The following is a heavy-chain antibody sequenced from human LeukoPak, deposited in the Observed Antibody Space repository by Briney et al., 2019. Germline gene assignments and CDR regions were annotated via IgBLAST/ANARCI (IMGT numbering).Heavy chain of an antibody. Sequence: GASVKVSCKASGYTFTSYGISWVRQAPGQGLEWMGWISAYNGNTNYAQKLQGRVTMTTDTSTSTAYMELRSLRSDDTAVYYCARKVVAYYYDSSGYYGYWGQGTLATVSS. CDR3: ARKVVAYYYDSSGYYGY. V-gene: IGHV1-18*01. CDR2: ISAYNGNT. D-gene: IGHD3-22*01. CDR1: GYTFTSYG. J-gene: IGHJ4*02.